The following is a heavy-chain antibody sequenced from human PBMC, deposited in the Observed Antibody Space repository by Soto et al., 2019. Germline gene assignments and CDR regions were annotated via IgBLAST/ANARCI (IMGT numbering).Heavy chain of an antibody. D-gene: IGHD6-19*01. Sequence: GGSLRLSCAASGFSLRAYGMHWLRRAPGRGLEWVAFIWYDGTKKFYANSVKGRSTISKDNSNNILYLQMSGLRAEDTAVYYCARDVVTAVAGSVNWFDPWGQGTLVTVSS. V-gene: IGHV3-33*01. CDR1: GFSLRAYG. J-gene: IGHJ5*02. CDR3: ARDVVTAVAGSVNWFDP. CDR2: IWYDGTKK.